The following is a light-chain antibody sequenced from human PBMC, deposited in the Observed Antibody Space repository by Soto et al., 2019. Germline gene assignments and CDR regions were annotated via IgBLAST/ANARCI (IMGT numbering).Light chain of an antibody. Sequence: DIQMTQSPSSLFASVGDRVTITCRASQGIRNDLGWYQQKPGKAPKLLIYDVSSLESGVPSRFSGSGSGTEFTLTISSLQPDDFATYYCQQYNSYSWTFGQGTKVDI. CDR2: DVS. J-gene: IGKJ1*01. CDR3: QQYNSYSWT. CDR1: QGIRND. V-gene: IGKV1-17*01.